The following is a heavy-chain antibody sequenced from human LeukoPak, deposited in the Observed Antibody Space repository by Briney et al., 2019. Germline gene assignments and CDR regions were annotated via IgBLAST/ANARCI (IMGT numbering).Heavy chain of an antibody. J-gene: IGHJ4*02. V-gene: IGHV1-3*01. CDR2: INAGNGNT. D-gene: IGHD3-10*01. CDR3: ARLEPGTRGSGSYWYFDY. Sequence: ASVKVSCKASGYTFTGYYMHWVRQAPGQRLEWMGWINAGNGNTKYSQKFQGRVTITRDTSASTAYMELSSLRSEDTAVYYCARLEPGTRGSGSYWYFDYWGQGTLVTVSS. CDR1: GYTFTGYY.